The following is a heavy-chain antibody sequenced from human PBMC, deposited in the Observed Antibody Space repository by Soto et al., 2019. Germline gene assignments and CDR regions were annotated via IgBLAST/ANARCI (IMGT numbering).Heavy chain of an antibody. J-gene: IGHJ5*02. CDR3: ARAPYA. CDR1: GDSIGSFY. Sequence: TSETPSLTRTVSGDSIGSFYWSWVRQPPGKGLEWIGYIFYTGRTNYNPSLKSRVTISVDTSKNQFSLKLSSVTAADTAVYYCARAPYAWGQGTLVTVSS. V-gene: IGHV4-59*01. D-gene: IGHD4-17*01. CDR2: IFYTGRT.